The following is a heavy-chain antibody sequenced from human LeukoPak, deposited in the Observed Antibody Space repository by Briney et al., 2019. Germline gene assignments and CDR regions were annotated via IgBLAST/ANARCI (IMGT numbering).Heavy chain of an antibody. V-gene: IGHV4-39*07. Sequence: SETLSLTCTVSGGSISSSSYYWGWIRQPPGKGLEWIGSIYYSGSSYYNPSLKSRVTISVDKSKNQFSLKLSSVTAADTAVYYCARDYYDSSGYWYYFDYWGQGTLVTVSS. D-gene: IGHD3-22*01. CDR1: GGSISSSSYY. J-gene: IGHJ4*02. CDR2: IYYSGSS. CDR3: ARDYYDSSGYWYYFDY.